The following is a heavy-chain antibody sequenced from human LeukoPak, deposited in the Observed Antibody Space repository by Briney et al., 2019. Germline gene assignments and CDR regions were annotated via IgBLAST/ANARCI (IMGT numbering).Heavy chain of an antibody. J-gene: IGHJ6*04. CDR2: ISSSGSTI. CDR3: AELGFTMIGGV. D-gene: IGHD3-10*02. CDR1: GFTFSSYE. V-gene: IGHV3-48*03. Sequence: PGGSLRLACAASGFTFSSYEMNWLRQAPGKGLEWVSYISSSGSTIYYADSVKGRFTISRDNAKNSLYLQMNSLRAEDTAVYYCAELGFTMIGGVWGKGTTVTISS.